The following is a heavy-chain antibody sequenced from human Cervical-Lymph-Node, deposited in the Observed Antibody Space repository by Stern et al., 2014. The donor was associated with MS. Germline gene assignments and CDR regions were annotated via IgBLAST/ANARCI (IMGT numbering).Heavy chain of an antibody. CDR1: GGSITSGDSY. CDR3: ARRTGHLAVGGFDS. CDR2: IYTNGKS. D-gene: IGHD2-8*02. Sequence: QLQESGPGLVKPSETLSLTCTVSGGSITSGDSYWSWIRQPAGKGLEWIRRIYTNGKSDCNLSLKSRLTISVDTSKNQFSLKLDSVTAADTAVYYCARRTGHLAVGGFDSWGQGTVVTVSS. J-gene: IGHJ4*02. V-gene: IGHV4-61*02.